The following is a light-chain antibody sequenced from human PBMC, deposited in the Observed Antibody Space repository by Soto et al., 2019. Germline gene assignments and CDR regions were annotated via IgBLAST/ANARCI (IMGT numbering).Light chain of an antibody. Sequence: EIVLTQSPGTLSLSPGERATLSCRASQSVSSSYLAWYQQKPGQAPRLLIYGASSRATGIPDRFSGSGSGTDFTLTISRLEPEDVSVYYCQQYGSSPTRYTLGQGTRLEIK. V-gene: IGKV3-20*01. J-gene: IGKJ2*01. CDR2: GAS. CDR3: QQYGSSPTRYT. CDR1: QSVSSSY.